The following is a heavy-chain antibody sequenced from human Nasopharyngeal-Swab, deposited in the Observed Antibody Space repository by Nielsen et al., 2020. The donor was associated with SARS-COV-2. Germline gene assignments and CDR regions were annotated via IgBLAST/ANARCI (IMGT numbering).Heavy chain of an antibody. V-gene: IGHV4-59*01. CDR1: GGSISSYY. CDR3: ARTGDSSGWYSYFDY. J-gene: IGHJ4*02. Sequence: AESLRLSCTVSGGSISSYYWCWIRQPPGKGLEWIGYIYYSGSTNYNPSLKSRVTISVDTSKNQFSLKLSSVTAADTAVYYCARTGDSSGWYSYFDYWGQGTLVTVSS. D-gene: IGHD6-19*01. CDR2: IYYSGST.